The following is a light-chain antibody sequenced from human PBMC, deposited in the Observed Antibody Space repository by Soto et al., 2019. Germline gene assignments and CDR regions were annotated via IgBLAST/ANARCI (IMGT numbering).Light chain of an antibody. Sequence: QSALTQPRSVSGSPGQSVTISCTGTSSDVGVYNYVSWFQQHPGKAPKLMIYDVTKRPSGVPDRFSGSKSGNTASLTISGLQAEDEADYYCCSYAGSYTWVLGGGTKLTVL. V-gene: IGLV2-11*01. CDR2: DVT. CDR1: SSDVGVYNY. J-gene: IGLJ3*02. CDR3: CSYAGSYTWV.